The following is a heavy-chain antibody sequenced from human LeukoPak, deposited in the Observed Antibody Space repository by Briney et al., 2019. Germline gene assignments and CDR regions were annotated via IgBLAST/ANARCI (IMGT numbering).Heavy chain of an antibody. Sequence: SVTVSFKASGGTFSSYAISWVRQAPGQGLEWMGGIIPIFGTANYAQKFQGRVTITADESTSTAYMELSSLRSEDTAVYYCARDLSITIFGPRFYYGMDVWGQGTTVTVSS. D-gene: IGHD3-3*01. CDR1: GGTFSSYA. J-gene: IGHJ6*02. CDR3: ARDLSITIFGPRFYYGMDV. CDR2: IIPIFGTA. V-gene: IGHV1-69*13.